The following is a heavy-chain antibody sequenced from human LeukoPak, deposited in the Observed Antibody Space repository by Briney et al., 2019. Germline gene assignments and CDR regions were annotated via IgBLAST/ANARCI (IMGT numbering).Heavy chain of an antibody. CDR2: INSSGSTI. CDR1: GFTFSSYE. J-gene: IGHJ5*02. V-gene: IGHV3-48*03. D-gene: IGHD6-13*01. CDR3: ARDRIAAAGTWFDP. Sequence: GGSLRFSCAASGFTFSSYEMNWVRQAPGKGLEWVSYINSSGSTIYYADSVKGRFTISRDNAKNSLYLQMNSLRAGDTAVYYCARDRIAAAGTWFDPWGQGTLVSVSS.